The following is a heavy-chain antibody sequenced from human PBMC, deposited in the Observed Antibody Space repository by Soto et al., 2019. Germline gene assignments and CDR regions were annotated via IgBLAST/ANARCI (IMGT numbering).Heavy chain of an antibody. CDR3: ARSQCSSTSVKSYYYYYYGRDV. CDR1: GGTFGSYA. D-gene: IGHD2-2*01. CDR2: ILPIPGTA. J-gene: IGHJ6*04. Sequence: QVQLVQSGAEVKKPGSSVKVSCKASGGTFGSYAISWVRQAPGQGLEWMGGILPIPGTANYAQKFQGRVTNSADESTSTADMALSSLRSEDTAVYYCARSQCSSTSVKSYYYYYYGRDVVGEGTTVTVSS. V-gene: IGHV1-69*01.